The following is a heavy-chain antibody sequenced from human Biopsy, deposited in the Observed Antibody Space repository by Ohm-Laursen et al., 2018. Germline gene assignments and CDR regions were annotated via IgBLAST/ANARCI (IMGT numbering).Heavy chain of an antibody. CDR2: INPKNGDT. CDR3: ARESNPKRLGD. Sequence: GPSVKVSCKASGYTFTGYYIHWVRQAPGQGLEWMGYINPKNGDTNYEQKFRGRVTVTRDTSTNTLYVDLSRLTPDDTAVYYCARESNPKRLGDWGQGTLVTVSS. J-gene: IGHJ4*02. CDR1: GYTFTGYY. V-gene: IGHV1-2*02. D-gene: IGHD3-16*01.